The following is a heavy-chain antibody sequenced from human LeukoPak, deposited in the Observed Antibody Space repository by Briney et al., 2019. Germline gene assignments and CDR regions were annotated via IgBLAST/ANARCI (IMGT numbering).Heavy chain of an antibody. V-gene: IGHV3-7*01. D-gene: IGHD3-3*01. J-gene: IGHJ3*02. CDR3: AKSYYDFWTGYPSDAFDI. Sequence: PGGSLRPSCTASGFTFSNFWMGWVRQAPGKGLEWVANIKQDETEKFYLGSVKGRFTISRDNAKNSLYLQMNSLRPEDTAVYYCAKSYYDFWTGYPSDAFDIWGQGTMVTVSS. CDR2: IKQDETEK. CDR1: GFTFSNFW.